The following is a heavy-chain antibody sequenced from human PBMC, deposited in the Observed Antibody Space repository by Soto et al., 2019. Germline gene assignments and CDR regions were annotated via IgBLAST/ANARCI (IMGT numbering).Heavy chain of an antibody. Sequence: EVQLVESGGGLVQPGGSLRLSYAASGFTFSSYWMSWVRQAPGKGLEWVANIKQDGSEKYYVDSVKGRFTISRDNAKNSLYLQMNSLRAEDTAVYYCARAKYSSSYYYYGMDVWGQGTTVTVSS. D-gene: IGHD6-6*01. CDR2: IKQDGSEK. CDR3: ARAKYSSSYYYYGMDV. J-gene: IGHJ6*02. V-gene: IGHV3-7*01. CDR1: GFTFSSYW.